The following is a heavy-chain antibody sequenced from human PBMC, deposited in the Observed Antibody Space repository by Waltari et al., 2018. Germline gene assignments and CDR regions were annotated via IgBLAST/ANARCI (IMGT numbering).Heavy chain of an antibody. D-gene: IGHD6-6*01. V-gene: IGHV3-30*18. CDR1: GSTFSSDG. Sequence: QEQLVESGGGVAQPGRSLRLSCAASGSTFSSDGMHWVRQAPGKGLEWVAVISSDGNSKFYADSVQGLFPISRDISKSTLYLQMNSLRPEDTAIYYCAKDARPSIHWFDPWGQGTLVTVSS. J-gene: IGHJ5*02. CDR3: AKDARPSIHWFDP. CDR2: ISSDGNSK.